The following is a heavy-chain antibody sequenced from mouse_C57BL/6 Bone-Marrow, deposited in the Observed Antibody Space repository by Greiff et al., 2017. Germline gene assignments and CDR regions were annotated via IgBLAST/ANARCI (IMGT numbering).Heavy chain of an antibody. CDR2: VYPYNGGT. CDR1: GFTFTDYY. D-gene: IGHD1-1*01. CDR3: ARRGLYYYGSFYWYFDV. V-gene: IGHV1-36*01. Sequence: EVQLVESGPVLVKPGPSVKISCKASGFTFTDYYMHWVKQSHGKSLEWIGLVYPYNGGTSSNQTFKGKATLTVDTSSSTAYMELNSLTSEDSAVYYCARRGLYYYGSFYWYFDVWGTGTTVTVSS. J-gene: IGHJ1*03.